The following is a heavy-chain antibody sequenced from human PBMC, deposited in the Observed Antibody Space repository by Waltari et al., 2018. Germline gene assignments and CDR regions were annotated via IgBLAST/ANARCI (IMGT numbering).Heavy chain of an antibody. CDR2: INPNSGGT. V-gene: IGHV1-2*02. D-gene: IGHD6-19*01. Sequence: QVQLVQSGAEVKKPGASVKVSCKASGYTFTGYYMHWVRQAPGQGLEWMGWINPNSGGTNYEQKFQGRVTMTRDTSISTAYMELSRLRSDDTAVYYCARVAVAGTTYYYGMDVWGQGTTVTVSS. CDR1: GYTFTGYY. CDR3: ARVAVAGTTYYYGMDV. J-gene: IGHJ6*02.